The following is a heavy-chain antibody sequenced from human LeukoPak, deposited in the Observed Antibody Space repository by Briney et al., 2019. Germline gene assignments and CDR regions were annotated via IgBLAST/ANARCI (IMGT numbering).Heavy chain of an antibody. CDR2: IYYSGST. Sequence: ASETLSLTCTVSGGSISSSYYWGWIRPPPGKGLEWIGSIYYSGSTYYNPSLKSRVSTSVDTSKNQFSLKLSSVTAADTAVYYCARQSYYDSSGYPSFDYWGQGTLVTVSS. CDR1: GGSISSSYY. J-gene: IGHJ4*02. CDR3: ARQSYYDSSGYPSFDY. D-gene: IGHD3-22*01. V-gene: IGHV4-39*01.